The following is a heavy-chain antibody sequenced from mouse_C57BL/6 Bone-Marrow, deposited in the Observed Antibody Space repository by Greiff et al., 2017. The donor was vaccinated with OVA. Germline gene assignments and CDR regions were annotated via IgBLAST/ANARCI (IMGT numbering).Heavy chain of an antibody. Sequence: VQLQQSGPGLVAPSQSLSITCTVSGFSLTSYALSWVRQPPGKGLEWLGVIWTGGGTNYNSALKSRLSISKDNSKSQVFLKMNSLQTDDTARYYCARTPHYYGSSYRYFDVWGTGTTVTVSS. CDR1: GFSLTSYA. D-gene: IGHD1-1*01. J-gene: IGHJ1*03. V-gene: IGHV2-9-1*01. CDR3: ARTPHYYGSSYRYFDV. CDR2: IWTGGGT.